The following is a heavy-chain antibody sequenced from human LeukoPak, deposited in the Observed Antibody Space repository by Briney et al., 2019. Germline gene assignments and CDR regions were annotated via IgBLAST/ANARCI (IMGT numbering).Heavy chain of an antibody. D-gene: IGHD2-15*01. Sequence: GESLKISCKGSGFKFTDYWIGWVRQMPGNGLEWMGITSPGDSDTQYRPSFQGQVTISADKYISTVYLQWTRLKASDTALYYCAKRRKEALQSPDWFDPWGQGTLVIVSS. V-gene: IGHV5-51*01. CDR3: AKRRKEALQSPDWFDP. CDR1: GFKFTDYW. CDR2: TSPGDSDT. J-gene: IGHJ5*02.